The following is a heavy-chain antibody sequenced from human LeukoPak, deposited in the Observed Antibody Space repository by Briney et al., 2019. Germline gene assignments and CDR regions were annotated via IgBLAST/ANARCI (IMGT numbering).Heavy chain of an antibody. CDR2: IKQDGSEE. J-gene: IGHJ4*02. CDR3: ASKGCTGGNCKHYFDY. Sequence: GGSLRLSCAASGFTFSYYWISWVRQAPGKGLEWVANIKQDGSEEYYVDSVKGRFTISRDNAKNSLYLQMNSLRAEDTAVYYCASKGCTGGNCKHYFDYWGQGTLVTVAS. CDR1: GFTFSYYW. V-gene: IGHV3-7*03. D-gene: IGHD2-8*02.